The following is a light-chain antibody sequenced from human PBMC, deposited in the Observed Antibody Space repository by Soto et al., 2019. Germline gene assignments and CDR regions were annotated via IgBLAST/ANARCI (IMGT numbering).Light chain of an antibody. CDR2: DAS. CDR1: QSCSSN. CDR3: QQYHNWPIT. J-gene: IGKJ5*01. V-gene: IGKV3-15*01. Sequence: EIVMTQSPATLSVSPGERSTLSCRSSQSCSSNLAWHQQKPCQAPRILMYDASTRATGIPARFSGSGSGTEFTLTISSLQSEDFAVYYCQQYHNWPITFGQGTRLE.